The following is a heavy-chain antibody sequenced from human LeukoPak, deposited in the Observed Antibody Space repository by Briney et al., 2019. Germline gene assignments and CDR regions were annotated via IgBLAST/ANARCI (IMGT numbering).Heavy chain of an antibody. CDR2: ISSSSSYI. J-gene: IGHJ4*02. CDR1: GFIFSSYS. Sequence: GGSLRLSCAACGFIFSSYSLNWVRQAAGKGLEWVSSISSSSSYINYEDSVKDRFTITRDNAKNSLYLQMNSLRAEDTAVYYCARRPSSGWPFDYWGQGTLVTVSS. V-gene: IGHV3-21*01. CDR3: ARRPSSGWPFDY. D-gene: IGHD6-19*01.